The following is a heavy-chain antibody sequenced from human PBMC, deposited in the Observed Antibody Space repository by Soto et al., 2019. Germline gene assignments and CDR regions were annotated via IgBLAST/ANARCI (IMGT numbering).Heavy chain of an antibody. CDR1: GFTFSNYG. D-gene: IGHD3-10*01. V-gene: IGHV3-33*01. J-gene: IGHJ6*02. CDR3: ARDDEYSGNGMDV. CDR2: ILNDGSNR. Sequence: QVQLVESGGGVVQPGRSLRLSCAASGFTFSNYGMHWVRQAPGKGLEWVAVILNDGSNRYHADSVKDRFTISRDNSKNTLYLQMTSLRAEDTGGYYCARDDEYSGNGMDVWGQGTTVTVS.